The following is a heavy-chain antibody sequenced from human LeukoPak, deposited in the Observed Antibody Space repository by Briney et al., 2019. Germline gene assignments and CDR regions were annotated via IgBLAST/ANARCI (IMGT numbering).Heavy chain of an antibody. CDR2: MNPNSGNT. Sequence: GASVKVSCKASGYTFTSYDINWVRQATGQGLEWMGWMNPNSGNTGYAQKFQGRVTMTRDTSTSTVYMELSSLRSEDTAVYYCARDCRGHAAVRGTSCSHRAEYFQHWGQGTLVTVSS. D-gene: IGHD2-2*01. CDR1: GYTFTSYD. J-gene: IGHJ1*01. V-gene: IGHV1-8*01. CDR3: ARDCRGHAAVRGTSCSHRAEYFQH.